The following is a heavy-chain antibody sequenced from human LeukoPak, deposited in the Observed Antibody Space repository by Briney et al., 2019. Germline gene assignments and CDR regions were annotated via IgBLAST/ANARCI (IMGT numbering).Heavy chain of an antibody. V-gene: IGHV3-48*02. CDR3: ARGRATGRSGGDY. Sequence: PGGSLRLSCVASGFTSSNYWMSWVRQAPGKGLEWVSYISSGSSSIYYADSVKGRFTISRDNAENSLYLQMNSLRDEDTAVHYCARGRATGRSGGDYWGQGTLVTVSS. CDR2: ISSGSSSI. D-gene: IGHD3-9*01. CDR1: GFTSSNYW. J-gene: IGHJ4*02.